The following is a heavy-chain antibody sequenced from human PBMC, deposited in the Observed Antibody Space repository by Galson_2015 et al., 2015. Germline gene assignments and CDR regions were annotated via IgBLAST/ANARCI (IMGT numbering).Heavy chain of an antibody. CDR3: ARDPVDGSGHFDY. V-gene: IGHV3-74*01. CDR1: ESSFSSYW. CDR2: INSHGSTT. D-gene: IGHD6-19*01. J-gene: IGHJ4*02. Sequence: SLRLSCAASESSFSSYWMHWVRHAPGKGLVWVSRINSHGSTTSYADSVRGRFTISRDNAKNTVWLQMNSLRVEDTAVYYCARDPVDGSGHFDYWGQGTLVTVSS.